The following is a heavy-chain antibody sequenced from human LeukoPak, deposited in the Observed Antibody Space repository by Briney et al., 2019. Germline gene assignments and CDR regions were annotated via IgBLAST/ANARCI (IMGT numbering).Heavy chain of an antibody. CDR2: IHYTGST. D-gene: IGHD3-10*01. J-gene: IGHJ4*02. CDR3: ARSSGSGSYYNFDY. CDR1: GGSIRSSSYY. V-gene: IGHV4-39*07. Sequence: SETLSLTCSVSGGSIRSSSYYWGWIRQPPGKGLEWIGTIHYTGSTYYTPSLKSRVTVSVDTSKNQFSLKLSSVTAADTAVYYCARSSGSGSYYNFDYWGQGTLVTVSS.